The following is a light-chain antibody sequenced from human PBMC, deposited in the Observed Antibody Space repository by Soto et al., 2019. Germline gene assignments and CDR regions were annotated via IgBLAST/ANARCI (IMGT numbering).Light chain of an antibody. Sequence: QSVLTQPASVSGSPGQSITISCTGTSSDVGSYNLVSWYRHHPGKAPKVVVYEGTKRPSGVSNRFSGSNSGGTASLTISGLQAKDEASYFCCAYVGARSYVFGPGTKVTVL. CDR3: CAYVGARSYV. V-gene: IGLV2-23*01. CDR1: SSDVGSYNL. J-gene: IGLJ1*01. CDR2: EGT.